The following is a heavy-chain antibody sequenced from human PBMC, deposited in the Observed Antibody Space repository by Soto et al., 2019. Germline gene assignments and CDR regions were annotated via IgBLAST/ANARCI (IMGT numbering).Heavy chain of an antibody. CDR2: IYYSGST. J-gene: IGHJ6*02. Sequence: QVQLQESGPGLVKPSQTLSLTCTVSGGSISSGGYYWSWIRQHPGKGLEWIGYIYYSGSTYYNPSLKTRVTLSVDTSKNRFSLKLSSVTAADTAVYYCAGQGTDYYYGMDVWGQGTTVTVSS. CDR1: GGSISSGGYY. CDR3: AGQGTDYYYGMDV. D-gene: IGHD3-10*01. V-gene: IGHV4-31*03.